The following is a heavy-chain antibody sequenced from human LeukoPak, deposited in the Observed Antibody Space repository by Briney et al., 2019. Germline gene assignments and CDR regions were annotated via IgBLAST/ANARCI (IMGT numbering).Heavy chain of an antibody. Sequence: GGSLRLSCAASGFSFSTYGIHWVRQAPGKGLEWVALIWNAGHNTYYADSVKGRFTISRDNSKNTLYLQMNSLRAEDTAVYYCAGDTPPGGDYYFDYWGQGTLVIVSS. J-gene: IGHJ4*02. D-gene: IGHD3-16*01. CDR3: AGDTPPGGDYYFDY. CDR1: GFSFSTYG. V-gene: IGHV3-33*01. CDR2: IWNAGHNT.